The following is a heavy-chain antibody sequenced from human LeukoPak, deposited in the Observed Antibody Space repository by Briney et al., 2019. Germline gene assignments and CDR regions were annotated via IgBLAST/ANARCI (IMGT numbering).Heavy chain of an antibody. D-gene: IGHD3-10*01. Sequence: SQTLSLTCTVSGGSISSGGYYWSWIRQPPGKGLEWIGYIYYSGSTYYNPSLKSRVTISVDTSKNQFSLKLSSVTAADTAVYYCARGMNRLLWFGELLFWGQGTLVTVSS. CDR1: GGSISSGGYY. V-gene: IGHV4-30-4*01. CDR3: ARGMNRLLWFGELLF. J-gene: IGHJ1*01. CDR2: IYYSGST.